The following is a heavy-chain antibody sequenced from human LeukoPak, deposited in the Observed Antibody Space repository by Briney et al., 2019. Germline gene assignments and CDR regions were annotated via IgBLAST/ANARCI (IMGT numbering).Heavy chain of an antibody. CDR1: RFTFSSYA. CDR3: AKDRGSITIFGVVMGWFDP. CDR2: ISAGGGAT. J-gene: IGHJ5*02. V-gene: IGHV3-23*01. D-gene: IGHD3-3*01. Sequence: PGGSLRLSCAASRFTFSSYAMSWVRQAPGKGLEWVSAISAGGGATYYADSVKGRFTISRDNSKNTLYLQMNSLRAEDTAVYYCAKDRGSITIFGVVMGWFDPWGQGTLVTVSS.